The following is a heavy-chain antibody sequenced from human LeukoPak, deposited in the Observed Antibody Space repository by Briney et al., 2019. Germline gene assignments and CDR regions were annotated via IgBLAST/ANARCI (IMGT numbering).Heavy chain of an antibody. V-gene: IGHV3-30*02. CDR1: GFTFSSYG. CDR2: IRNDGSNK. CDR3: AKDVGGYEYYLDY. Sequence: GGSLRLSCAASGFTFSSYGMHWVRQAPGKGLEWVAFIRNDGSNKYYADSVKGRFTISRDNSKSTLYLQMNSLRAEDTAVYYCAKDVGGYEYYLDYWGQGTLVTVSS. J-gene: IGHJ4*02. D-gene: IGHD5-12*01.